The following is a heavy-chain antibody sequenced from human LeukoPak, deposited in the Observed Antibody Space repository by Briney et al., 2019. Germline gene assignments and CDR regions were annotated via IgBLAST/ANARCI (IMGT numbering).Heavy chain of an antibody. CDR2: INTYNGNT. V-gene: IGHV1-18*01. CDR1: DYTFSNYG. D-gene: IGHD3-3*01. CDR3: AGDLDFWSGYLDY. Sequence: GASVKVSCKASDYTFSNYGISWVRQAPVQGLEWMGWINTYNGNTNYAQRLQGRVTMTIDTSTSTAYMELRRLRSDDTAMYYCAGDLDFWSGYLDYWGQGTLVTVSS. J-gene: IGHJ4*02.